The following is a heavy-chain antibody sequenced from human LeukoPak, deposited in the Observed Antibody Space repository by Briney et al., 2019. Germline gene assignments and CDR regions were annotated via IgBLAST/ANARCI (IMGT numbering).Heavy chain of an antibody. CDR1: GGSISSYY. CDR3: ARVAGTGSFDY. CDR2: IYYSGST. D-gene: IGHD3/OR15-3a*01. J-gene: IGHJ4*02. Sequence: SETLSLTCTVSGGSISSYYWSWIRQPPGKGLEWIGYIYYSGSTNYNPSLKSRVTISVDTSKNQFSLKLSSVTAADTAVYYCARVAGTGSFDYWGQGTLVTVSS. V-gene: IGHV4-59*01.